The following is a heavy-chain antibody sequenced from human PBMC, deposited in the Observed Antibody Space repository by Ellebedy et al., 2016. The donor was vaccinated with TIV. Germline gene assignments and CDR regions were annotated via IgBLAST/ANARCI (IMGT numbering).Heavy chain of an antibody. D-gene: IGHD2-15*01. J-gene: IGHJ6*02. CDR3: ARANRIYCSGGSCYGMDV. V-gene: IGHV3-21*01. CDR1: GFTSSSYS. Sequence: GESLKISXAASGFTSSSYSMNWVRQAPGKGLEWVSSISSSSSYIYYADSVKGRFTISRDNAKNSLYLQMNSLRAEDTAVYYCARANRIYCSGGSCYGMDVWGQGTTVTVSS. CDR2: ISSSSSYI.